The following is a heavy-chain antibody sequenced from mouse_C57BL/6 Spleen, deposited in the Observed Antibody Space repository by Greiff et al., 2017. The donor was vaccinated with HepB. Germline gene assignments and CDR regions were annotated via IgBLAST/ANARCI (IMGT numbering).Heavy chain of an antibody. CDR3: TRRGFHSYGSSYWYFDV. J-gene: IGHJ1*03. V-gene: IGHV1-15*01. CDR2: IDPETGGT. D-gene: IGHD1-1*01. CDR1: GYTFTDYE. Sequence: QVQLKQSGAELVRPGASVTLSCKASGYTFTDYEMHWVKQTPVHGLEWIGAIDPETGGTAYNQKFKGKAILTADKSSITAYMELRSLTSEDSAVYYCTRRGFHSYGSSYWYFDVWGTGTTVTVSS.